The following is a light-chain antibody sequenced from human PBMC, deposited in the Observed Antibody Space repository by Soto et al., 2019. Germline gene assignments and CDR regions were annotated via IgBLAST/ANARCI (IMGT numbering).Light chain of an antibody. CDR3: QQYGGSPRT. J-gene: IGKJ1*01. V-gene: IGKV3-20*01. Sequence: EIVLTQSPDTLSLSPGERATLSCRASQSVTSNYLAWYQQKPGQAPRLLIYGASSRATGIPDRFSGSGSGTDFTLTISRLETEDFAVYYCQQYGGSPRTFGQGTKVGIK. CDR2: GAS. CDR1: QSVTSNY.